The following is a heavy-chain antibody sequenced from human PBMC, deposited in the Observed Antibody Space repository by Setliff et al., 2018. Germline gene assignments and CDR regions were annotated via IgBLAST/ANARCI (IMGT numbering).Heavy chain of an antibody. D-gene: IGHD1-1*01. CDR3: ATPGRDGLDSPFEPFDI. CDR2: IYHRGRK. V-gene: IGHV4-38-2*01. J-gene: IGHJ3*02. Sequence: KTSETLSLTCAVSGASINSGHYWGWIRQHPGKGLEWIATIYHRGRKYYNPSLQSRVSVSLDTSKNHFSLRLTSRTAADTALYYCATPGRDGLDSPFEPFDIVGQGTMVTVSS. CDR1: GASINSGHY.